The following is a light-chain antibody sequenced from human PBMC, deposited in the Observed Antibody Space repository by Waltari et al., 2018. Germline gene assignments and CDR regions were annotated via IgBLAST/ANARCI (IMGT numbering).Light chain of an antibody. CDR3: QQRFRWPLT. CDR1: ESVAAY. CDR2: DAS. J-gene: IGKJ4*01. Sequence: EIVLTQSPVTLYLSPGERATLSCRASESVAAYLGWYQQRLGQPPRLLIYDASNRATGIPARFSGSGYGTDFTLTIDSLEPEDFAVYYCQQRFRWPLTFGGGTRVE. V-gene: IGKV3-11*01.